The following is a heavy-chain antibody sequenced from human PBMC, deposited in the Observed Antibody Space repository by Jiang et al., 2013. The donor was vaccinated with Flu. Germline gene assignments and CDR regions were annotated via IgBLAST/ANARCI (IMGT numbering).Heavy chain of an antibody. V-gene: IGHV1-46*01. J-gene: IGHJ4*02. D-gene: IGHD4-17*01. Sequence: SYAQKFQGRVTMTRDTSTSTVYMELSSLRSEDTAVYYCARVNYGDYGGGPFDYWGQGTLVTVSS. CDR3: ARVNYGDYGGGPFDY.